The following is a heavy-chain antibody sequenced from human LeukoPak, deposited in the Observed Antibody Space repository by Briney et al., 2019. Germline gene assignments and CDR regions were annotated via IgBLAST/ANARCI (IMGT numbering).Heavy chain of an antibody. V-gene: IGHV4-59*01. J-gene: IGHJ6*03. CDR1: GGSISSYY. CDR2: IYSNGIT. D-gene: IGHD3-16*01. Sequence: SETLSLTCTVSGGSISSYYWSWIRQPLGKGPEWIGYIYSNGITNYNPSLKSRVTISVDTSKNQFSLKLSSVTAADTAVYYCARETSQKGAHYMDVWGKGTTVTISS. CDR3: ARETSQKGAHYMDV.